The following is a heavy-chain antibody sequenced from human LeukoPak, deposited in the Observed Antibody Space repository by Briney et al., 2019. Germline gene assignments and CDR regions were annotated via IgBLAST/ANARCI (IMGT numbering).Heavy chain of an antibody. Sequence: PSETLSLTCTVSGGSVSSSSYSWGWFRQPPGKGLEWIGSISYSGTNYNNPSLKSRVSISIDTSKNQFSVKLTSVTAADTAMYYCASLGTLRSWGQGTLVTVSS. CDR2: ISYSGTN. D-gene: IGHD7-27*01. J-gene: IGHJ5*02. CDR1: GGSVSSSSYS. CDR3: ASLGTLRS. V-gene: IGHV4-39*01.